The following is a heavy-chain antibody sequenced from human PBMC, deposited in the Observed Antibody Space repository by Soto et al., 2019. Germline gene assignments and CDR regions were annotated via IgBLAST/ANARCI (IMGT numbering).Heavy chain of an antibody. V-gene: IGHV4-4*07. CDR3: ERERVVARGRPGTDV. Sequence: PSETLSLTCAVSGASVSSYYWSWIRQPAGKGLEWIGRFNTDGTSNYNPSLRSRVTMSVDTSKNQFSLKLTSLTAADTATYYCERERVVARGRPGTDVWGQGTRVTVYS. CDR2: FNTDGTS. J-gene: IGHJ6*02. D-gene: IGHD2-2*01. CDR1: GASVSSYY.